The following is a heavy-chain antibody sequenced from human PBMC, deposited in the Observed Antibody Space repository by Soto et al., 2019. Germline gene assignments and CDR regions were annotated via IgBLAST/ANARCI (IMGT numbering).Heavy chain of an antibody. CDR1: GFTFSSYA. D-gene: IGHD6-6*01. J-gene: IGHJ4*02. Sequence: GGSLRLSCAASGFTFSSYAMSWVRQAPGKGLEWVSSISASGGSTYYADSVKGRFTISRDNSKNTRYLQMNGLRAEDTAVYYCAYRPRSYSSSSSFDYWGQRTLVTVSS. CDR3: AYRPRSYSSSSSFDY. CDR2: ISASGGST. V-gene: IGHV3-23*01.